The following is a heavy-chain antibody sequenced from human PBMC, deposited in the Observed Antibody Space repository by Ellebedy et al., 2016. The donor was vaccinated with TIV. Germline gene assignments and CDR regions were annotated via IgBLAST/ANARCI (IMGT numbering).Heavy chain of an antibody. D-gene: IGHD3-10*01. CDR2: IYSGAGST. J-gene: IGHJ3*02. CDR3: ARESPLYDSGSNRAFDI. CDR1: GFTFSSYG. V-gene: IGHV3-NL1*01. Sequence: GGSLRLSCAASGFTFSSYGMHWVRQAPGKGLEWVSIIYSGAGSTYYADSVRGRFTISRDNNKNTLHLPMNSLRADDTAVYYCARESPLYDSGSNRAFDIWGQGAMVTVSS.